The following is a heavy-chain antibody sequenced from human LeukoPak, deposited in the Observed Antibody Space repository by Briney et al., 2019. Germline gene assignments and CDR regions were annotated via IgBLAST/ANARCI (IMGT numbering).Heavy chain of an antibody. CDR3: AELGITMIGGV. J-gene: IGHJ6*04. V-gene: IGHV3-23*01. Sequence: GGSLRLSCGASGFTFSSYGMHWVRQAPGKGLEWVSAISGSGGSTYYADSAKGRFTISRDNSKTTLYLQMNSLRAEDTAVYYCAELGITMIGGVWGKGTTVTISS. D-gene: IGHD3-10*02. CDR1: GFTFSSYG. CDR2: ISGSGGST.